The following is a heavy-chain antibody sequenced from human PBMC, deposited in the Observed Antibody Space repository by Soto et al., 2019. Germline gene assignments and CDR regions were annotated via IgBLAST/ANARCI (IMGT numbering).Heavy chain of an antibody. J-gene: IGHJ3*02. V-gene: IGHV3-23*01. CDR1: GFTFSSYA. CDR2: ISGSGGST. Sequence: GGSLRLSCAASGFTFSSYAMSWVRQAPGKGLEWVSAISGSGGSTYYADSVKGRFTISRDNSKNTLYLQMNSLRAEDTAVYYCAKEIYAPTYIWGSYRHGGNAFDIWGQGTMVTVSS. CDR3: AKEIYAPTYIWGSYRHGGNAFDI. D-gene: IGHD3-16*02.